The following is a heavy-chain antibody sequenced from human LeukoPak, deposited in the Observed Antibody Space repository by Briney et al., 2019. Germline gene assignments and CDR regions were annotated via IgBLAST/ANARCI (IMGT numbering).Heavy chain of an antibody. J-gene: IGHJ6*02. CDR2: ISAYNGNT. Sequence: ASVKVSCKASGYTFTSYGISWVRQAPGQGLEWMGWISAYNGNTNYAQKLQGRVTMTPDTSTSTAYMELRSLRSDDTAVYYCARETPAAIFLDYYYYGMDVWGQGTTVTVSS. D-gene: IGHD2-2*01. CDR1: GYTFTSYG. CDR3: ARETPAAIFLDYYYYGMDV. V-gene: IGHV1-18*01.